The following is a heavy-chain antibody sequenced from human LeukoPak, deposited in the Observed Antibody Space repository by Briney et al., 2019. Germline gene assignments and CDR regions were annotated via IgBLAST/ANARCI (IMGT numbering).Heavy chain of an antibody. J-gene: IGHJ3*02. CDR1: GGSISTYY. D-gene: IGHD3-22*01. Sequence: SETLSLTCTVSGGSISTYYWNWIRQPPGKGLEWIGYVYYSGSTNYNPSLKSRVTISIDTSKSQFSLKLSSVTAADTAVYYCARLRHYYDSSGYYYVNAFDIWGQGTMVTVSS. CDR2: VYYSGST. CDR3: ARLRHYYDSSGYYYVNAFDI. V-gene: IGHV4-59*01.